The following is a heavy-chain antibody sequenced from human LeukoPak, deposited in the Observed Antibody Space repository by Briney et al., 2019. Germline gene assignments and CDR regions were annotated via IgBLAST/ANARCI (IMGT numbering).Heavy chain of an antibody. CDR2: IYYSGST. D-gene: IGHD5-18*01. J-gene: IGHJ4*02. Sequence: PSETLSLTCAVYGGSLSGYYWSWIRQPPGKGLEWIGSIYYSGSTYYNPSLKSRVTISVDTSKNQFSLKLSSVTAADTAVYYCARRGYSSSDYWGQGTLVTVSS. CDR3: ARRGYSSSDY. V-gene: IGHV4-34*01. CDR1: GGSLSGYY.